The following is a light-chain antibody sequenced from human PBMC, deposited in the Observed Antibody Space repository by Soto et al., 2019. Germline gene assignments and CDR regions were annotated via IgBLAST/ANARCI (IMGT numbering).Light chain of an antibody. J-gene: IGLJ3*02. CDR2: GDN. V-gene: IGLV1-44*01. CDR3: AAWDDSLNAWV. Sequence: QSVLTQPPSASGTPGQRVTISCSGSSSNIQYNSVNWCQQLPGTAPKLLIYGDNQRPSGVPDRFSGSKSGTSASLAVSGLQSEDEADYYCAAWDDSLNAWVFGGGTQLTVL. CDR1: SSNIQYNS.